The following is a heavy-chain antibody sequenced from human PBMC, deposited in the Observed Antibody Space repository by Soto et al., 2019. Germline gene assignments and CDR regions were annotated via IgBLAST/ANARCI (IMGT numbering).Heavy chain of an antibody. J-gene: IGHJ5*02. CDR3: ARDHVYHGSGSYYPTLYNWFDP. Sequence: QVQLVQSGAEVKKPGSSVKVSCKASGGTFSSYAISWVRQAPGQGLEWMGGIIPIFGTANYAQKFQGRVTITADESTSTAYMELSSLRSEDTAVYYCARDHVYHGSGSYYPTLYNWFDPWGQGTLVTVSS. V-gene: IGHV1-69*01. CDR2: IIPIFGTA. CDR1: GGTFSSYA. D-gene: IGHD3-10*01.